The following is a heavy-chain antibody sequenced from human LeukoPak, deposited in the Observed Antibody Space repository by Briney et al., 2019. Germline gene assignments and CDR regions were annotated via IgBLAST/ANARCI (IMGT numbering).Heavy chain of an antibody. Sequence: PSETLSLTCTVSGGSISSYYWSWIRQPPGKGLEWIGYIYYSGSTNYNPSLKSRVTISVDTSKNQFSLKLSSVTAADTAVYYCARDPHVASYCSGGGCYSQDYYGMDVWGQGTTVAVS. V-gene: IGHV4-59*01. CDR3: ARDPHVASYCSGGGCYSQDYYGMDV. J-gene: IGHJ6*02. CDR1: GGSISSYY. CDR2: IYYSGST. D-gene: IGHD2-15*01.